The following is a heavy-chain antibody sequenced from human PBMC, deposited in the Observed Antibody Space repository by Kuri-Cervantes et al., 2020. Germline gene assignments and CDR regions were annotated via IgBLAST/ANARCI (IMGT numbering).Heavy chain of an antibody. CDR2: ISYDGSNK. Sequence: GGSLRLSCAASGFTFSSYGMHWVRQAPGKGLEWVAVISYDGSNKYYADSVKGRFTISRDNSKNTLYLQMNSLGAEDTAVYYCARDRSDKTYYDFWSGYLSYYYYYGMDVWGQGTLVTVSS. CDR1: GFTFSSYG. CDR3: ARDRSDKTYYDFWSGYLSYYYYYGMDV. V-gene: IGHV3-30*03. J-gene: IGHJ6*02. D-gene: IGHD3-3*01.